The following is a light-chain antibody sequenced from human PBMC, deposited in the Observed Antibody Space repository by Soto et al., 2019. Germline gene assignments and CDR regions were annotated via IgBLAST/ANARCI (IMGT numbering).Light chain of an antibody. CDR3: QHHASSPKWT. CDR2: GAS. Sequence: EIVLTQSPGTLSLSPGERATLSCRASQSVGSSYLAWYQQKPGQAPRLLIYGASSRATGIPDRFSGSGSGPDFSLSFSRLEPQDFAVYYCQHHASSPKWTFGQGTKLEIK. CDR1: QSVGSSY. J-gene: IGKJ1*01. V-gene: IGKV3-20*01.